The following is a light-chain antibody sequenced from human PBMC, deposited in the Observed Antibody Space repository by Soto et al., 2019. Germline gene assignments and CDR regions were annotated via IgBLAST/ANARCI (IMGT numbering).Light chain of an antibody. V-gene: IGKV3-20*01. CDR3: HQYGTSPPYP. CDR2: AAS. J-gene: IGKJ2*01. CDR1: QSVSTTD. Sequence: EIVLTQSPGTLSLSPGERATLSCRASQSVSTTDLAWYQHKPGQAPRLLIYAASRRATGIPDRFSGSGSGTDFTLTISRLEPEDCAIYYCHQYGTSPPYPFGQGTKLEIK.